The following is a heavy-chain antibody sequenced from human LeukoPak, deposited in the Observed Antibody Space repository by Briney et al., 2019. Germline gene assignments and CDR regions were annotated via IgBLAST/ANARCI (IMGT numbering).Heavy chain of an antibody. CDR2: IKQDGSEK. J-gene: IGHJ4*02. CDR1: GFSFSSHW. CDR3: ARYYDFWSSIDY. V-gene: IGHV3-7*05. D-gene: IGHD3-3*01. Sequence: GGSLRLSYAASGFSFSSHWMFWVRQAPGRGLEWVANIKQDGSEKYYVDSVKGRFTISRDNAKNSLYLQMNSLRAEDTAIYYCARYYDFWSSIDYWGQGTLVTVSS.